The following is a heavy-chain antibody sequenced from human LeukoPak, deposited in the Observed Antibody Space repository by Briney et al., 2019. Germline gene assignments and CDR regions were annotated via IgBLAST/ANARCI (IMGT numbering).Heavy chain of an antibody. V-gene: IGHV3-21*01. D-gene: IGHD6-19*01. CDR3: GLAVAGTRFDY. Sequence: GGSLRLSCAASGFTFSSYSMNWVRQAPGKGLEWVSSISSSSSYIYYADSVKGRFTISRDNAKNSLYLQMNSLRAEDTAEYYCGLAVAGTRFDYWGQGTLVTVSS. CDR1: GFTFSSYS. CDR2: ISSSSSYI. J-gene: IGHJ4*02.